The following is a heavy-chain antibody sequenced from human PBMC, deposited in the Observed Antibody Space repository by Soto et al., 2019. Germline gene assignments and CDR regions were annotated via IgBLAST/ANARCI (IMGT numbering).Heavy chain of an antibody. J-gene: IGHJ6*02. D-gene: IGHD6-6*01. Sequence: ASVKVSCKASGYTFTSYYMHWVRQAPGQGLEWMGIINPSGGSTSYAQKFQGRVTMTRDTSTSTVYMELSSLRSEDTAVYYCARGGSSTDYYYYGMDVWGQGTKVTVSS. V-gene: IGHV1-46*01. CDR2: INPSGGST. CDR3: ARGGSSTDYYYYGMDV. CDR1: GYTFTSYY.